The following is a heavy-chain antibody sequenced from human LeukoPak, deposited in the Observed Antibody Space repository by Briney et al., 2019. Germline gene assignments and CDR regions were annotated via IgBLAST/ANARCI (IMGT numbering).Heavy chain of an antibody. D-gene: IGHD3-10*01. CDR1: GFTFSSYW. Sequence: GGSLRLSCVASGFTFSSYWMHWVRQDPRKGLEWVSAISGSGGSTYYADSVKGRFTISRDNSKNTLYLQMNSLRAEDTAVYYCAKDLVEGSGDYYMDVWGKGTTVTVSS. J-gene: IGHJ6*03. CDR2: ISGSGGST. CDR3: AKDLVEGSGDYYMDV. V-gene: IGHV3-23*01.